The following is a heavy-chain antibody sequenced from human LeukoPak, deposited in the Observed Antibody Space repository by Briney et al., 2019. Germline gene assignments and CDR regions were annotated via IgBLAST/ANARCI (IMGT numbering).Heavy chain of an antibody. J-gene: IGHJ1*01. V-gene: IGHV4-59*01. CDR1: GGSISSYY. CDR2: IYYSGST. Sequence: SQTLSLTCTVPGGSISSYYWSWIRQPPGKGLEWIGYIYYSGSTNYNPSLKSRVTISVDTSKNQFSLKLSSVTAADTAVYYCASRLVHSPEYFQHWGQGTLVTVSS. D-gene: IGHD3-16*01. CDR3: ASRLVHSPEYFQH.